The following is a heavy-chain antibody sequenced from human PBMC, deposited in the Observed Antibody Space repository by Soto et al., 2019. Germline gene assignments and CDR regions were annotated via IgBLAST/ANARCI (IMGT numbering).Heavy chain of an antibody. V-gene: IGHV1-18*01. Sequence: ASVKVSCKASGYTFTSYGISWVRQAPGQRLEWMGWISAYNGNTNYAQKLQGRVTMTTDTSTSTAYMELRSLRSDDTAVYYCARAEGQIYYDSSGYYYWGQGTLAPVSS. CDR2: ISAYNGNT. CDR3: ARAEGQIYYDSSGYYY. J-gene: IGHJ4*02. CDR1: GYTFTSYG. D-gene: IGHD3-22*01.